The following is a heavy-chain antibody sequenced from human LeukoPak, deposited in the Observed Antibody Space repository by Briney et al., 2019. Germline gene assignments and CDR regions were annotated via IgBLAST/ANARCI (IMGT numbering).Heavy chain of an antibody. V-gene: IGHV1-18*01. CDR2: IRAYNGNT. D-gene: IGHD6-19*01. CDR3: ARVGGAVALYNWFDP. J-gene: IGHJ5*02. Sequence: GASVKVSCKASGYTFTSYGISWVRQAPGQGLEWMGWIRAYNGNTNYAQKLQGRVTMTTDTSTSTAYMELRSLRSDDTAVYYCARVGGAVALYNWFDPWGQGTLVTVSS. CDR1: GYTFTSYG.